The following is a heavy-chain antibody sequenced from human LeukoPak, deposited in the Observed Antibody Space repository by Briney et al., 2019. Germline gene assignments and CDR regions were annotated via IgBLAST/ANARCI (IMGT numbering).Heavy chain of an antibody. CDR3: ARVDEHLVVAAADY. CDR1: GYTFTGYY. J-gene: IGHJ4*02. CDR2: INPNSGGT. Sequence: ASVKVSCKASGYTFTGYYMHWVRQAPGQGLEWMGWINPNSGGTNYAQKFQGRVTMTSDTSISTAYMELSRLRSDDTAVYYCARVDEHLVVAAADYWGQGTLVTVSS. D-gene: IGHD2-15*01. V-gene: IGHV1-2*02.